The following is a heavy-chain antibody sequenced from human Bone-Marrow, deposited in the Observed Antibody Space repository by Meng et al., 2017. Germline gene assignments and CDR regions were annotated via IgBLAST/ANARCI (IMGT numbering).Heavy chain of an antibody. CDR2: IWYDGNNK. Sequence: GGSLRLSCSASGFTFSSYGMHWVRQAPGKGLEWVAVIWYDGNNKYYADSVKGRFTISRDNSNNTLYLQMNSRRAEDKAVYYFARVIGEDTATTLGYWGQGTLVTVSS. J-gene: IGHJ4*02. CDR3: ARVIGEDTATTLGY. CDR1: GFTFSSYG. V-gene: IGHV3-33*01. D-gene: IGHD5-18*01.